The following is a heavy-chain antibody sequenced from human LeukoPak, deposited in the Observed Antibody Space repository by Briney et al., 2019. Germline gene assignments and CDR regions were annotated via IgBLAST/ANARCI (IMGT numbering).Heavy chain of an antibody. Sequence: GGSLRLSCAASGFTLSSYAMSWVRQAPGKGLEWVSAISVSGNTYHADSVKGRFTISRDSSKNTLYLQMNRLRAEDTALYYCARDLIIAATAVRGWFDPWGQGILVTVSS. J-gene: IGHJ5*02. D-gene: IGHD6-13*01. CDR2: ISVSGNT. V-gene: IGHV3-23*01. CDR1: GFTLSSYA. CDR3: ARDLIIAATAVRGWFDP.